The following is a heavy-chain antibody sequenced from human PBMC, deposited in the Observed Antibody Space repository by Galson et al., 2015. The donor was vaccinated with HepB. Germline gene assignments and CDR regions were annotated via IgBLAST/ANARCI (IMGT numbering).Heavy chain of an antibody. D-gene: IGHD3-10*01. J-gene: IGHJ4*02. CDR3: AREYYYGSGSYYFDY. V-gene: IGHV4-59*01. CDR2: IYYSGST. CDR1: GGSISSYY. Sequence: TLSLTCTVSGGSISSYYWSWIRQPPGMGLGWIGYIYYSGSTNYNPSLKSRVTISVDTSKNQFSLKLSSVTAADTAVYYCAREYYYGSGSYYFDYWGQGTLVTVSS.